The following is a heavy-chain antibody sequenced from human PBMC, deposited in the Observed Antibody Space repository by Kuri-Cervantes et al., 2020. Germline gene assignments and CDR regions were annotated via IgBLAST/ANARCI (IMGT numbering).Heavy chain of an antibody. V-gene: IGHV3-21*01. CDR2: ISSSSSYI. J-gene: IGHJ6*02. D-gene: IGHD6-13*01. CDR1: GFTFSSYS. CDR3: ARDAGSSSWYYYYGMDV. Sequence: GESLKISCAASGFTFSSYSMNWVRQAPGKGLEWVSSISSSSSYIYYADSVKGRFTISRDNAKNSLYLQMNSLRAEDTAVYYCARDAGSSSWYYYYGMDVWGQGTTVTVSS.